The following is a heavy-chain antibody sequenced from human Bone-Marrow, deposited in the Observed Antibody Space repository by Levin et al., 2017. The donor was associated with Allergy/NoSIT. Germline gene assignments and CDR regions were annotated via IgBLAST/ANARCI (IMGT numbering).Heavy chain of an antibody. CDR2: ISSGGTT. CDR1: GFTVNSNY. J-gene: IGHJ6*02. Sequence: LSLTCAASGFTVNSNYMTWVRQAPGKGLEWVSFISSGGTTYYAESVKGRFTMSRDNSKNMLYLQMNSLRAEDAAVYYCARGFCSSTTCYSEYGMDVWGQGTTVTVSS. CDR3: ARGFCSSTTCYSEYGMDV. V-gene: IGHV3-66*01. D-gene: IGHD2-2*02.